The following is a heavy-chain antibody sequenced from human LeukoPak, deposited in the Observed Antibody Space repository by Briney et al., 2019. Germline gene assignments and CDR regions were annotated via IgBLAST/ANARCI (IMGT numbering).Heavy chain of an antibody. CDR2: ISGIGGRP. Sequence: PGGSLRLSCAASGFTFSSCAMSWVRQAPGKGLEWVSAISGIGGRPYSADSVKGCFTISRDNSKNTLYLQMNSLRAEDTAVYYCAKALRADGWSYYYYYYMDVWGQGTTVTVSS. D-gene: IGHD6-19*01. J-gene: IGHJ6*03. V-gene: IGHV3-23*01. CDR1: GFTFSSCA. CDR3: AKALRADGWSYYYYYYMDV.